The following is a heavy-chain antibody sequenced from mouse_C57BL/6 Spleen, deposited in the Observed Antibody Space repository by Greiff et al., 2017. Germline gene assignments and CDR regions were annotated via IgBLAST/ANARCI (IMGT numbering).Heavy chain of an antibody. D-gene: IGHD2-1*01. CDR1: GYTFTSYW. CDR2: IHPNSGST. Sequence: VQLQQPGAELVKPGASVKLSCKASGYTFTSYWMPWVKQRPGQGLEWIGMIHPNSGSTNYNEKFKSKATLTVDTSSSTAYMQLSSLTSEDSAVYYCARGGNYPRTVDRDDWGQGTSVTVAS. V-gene: IGHV1-64*01. J-gene: IGHJ4*01. CDR3: ARGGNYPRTVDRDD.